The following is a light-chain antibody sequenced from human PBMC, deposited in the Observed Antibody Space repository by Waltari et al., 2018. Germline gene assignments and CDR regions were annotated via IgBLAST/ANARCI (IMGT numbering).Light chain of an antibody. Sequence: MGMTQSPSSLSASVGDRVTITCRASQDINNYLNWYQQKPGKAPKPLIYYASNLETGVPSRFSGSRSGTDYSLTISSLQPEDIATYYCHQYNNFPPTFGPGTKLDIK. CDR1: QDINNY. CDR2: YAS. J-gene: IGKJ3*01. V-gene: IGKV1-33*01. CDR3: HQYNNFPPT.